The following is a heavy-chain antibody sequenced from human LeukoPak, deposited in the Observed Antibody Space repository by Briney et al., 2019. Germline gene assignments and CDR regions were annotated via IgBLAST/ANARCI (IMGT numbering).Heavy chain of an antibody. CDR1: GFTFSSYA. CDR2: ISYDGSNK. Sequence: GSLRLSCAASGFTFSSYAMHWVRQAPGKGLEWVAVISYDGSNKYYADPVKGRFTISRDNSRNTLYLQMNSLRAEDTAVYYCAKDGVANVLRFLEWLSHWGQGTLVTVSS. J-gene: IGHJ4*02. V-gene: IGHV3-30-3*01. D-gene: IGHD3-3*01. CDR3: AKDGVANVLRFLEWLSH.